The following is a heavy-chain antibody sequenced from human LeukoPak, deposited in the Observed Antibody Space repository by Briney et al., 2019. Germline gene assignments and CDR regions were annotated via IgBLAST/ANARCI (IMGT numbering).Heavy chain of an antibody. Sequence: ASVKVSCKASGYTFTGYYMHWVRQAPGQGLEWMGWINPNSDGTNYAQKFQGRVTMTRDTSISTAYMELSRLRSDDTAVYYCARGDFWSGPPGGYYYYMDVWGKGTTVTVSS. CDR1: GYTFTGYY. CDR2: INPNSDGT. CDR3: ARGDFWSGPPGGYYYYMDV. D-gene: IGHD3-3*01. V-gene: IGHV1-2*02. J-gene: IGHJ6*03.